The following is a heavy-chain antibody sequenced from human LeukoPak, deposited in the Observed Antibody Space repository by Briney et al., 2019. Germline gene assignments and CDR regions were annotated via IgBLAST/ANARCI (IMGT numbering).Heavy chain of an antibody. J-gene: IGHJ4*02. V-gene: IGHV3-7*04. CDR1: GFTFSNYW. Sequence: GGSLRLSCAASGFTFSNYWMSWVRQAPGKGLEWVSNIKQDGSEKYYVDSVKGRFTITRDNTKSSLYLQLNSLRAEDTAVYYCARGRYYYESGSYYNVYYFDYWGQGTLVTVSS. CDR2: IKQDGSEK. D-gene: IGHD3-10*01. CDR3: ARGRYYYESGSYYNVYYFDY.